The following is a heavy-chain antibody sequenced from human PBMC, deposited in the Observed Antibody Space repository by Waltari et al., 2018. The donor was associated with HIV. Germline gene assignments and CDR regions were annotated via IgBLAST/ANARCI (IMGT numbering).Heavy chain of an antibody. J-gene: IGHJ3*02. D-gene: IGHD1-26*01. CDR3: ARVGSRGATYDAFDI. CDR2: INPSGGNT. V-gene: IGHV1-46*01. CDR1: GYTFTSYY. Sequence: QVQLVQSGAEVKKPGASVKVSCKASGYTFTSYYMHWVRQAPGQGLEWMGIINPSGGNTSDEQKFQGRVTMTRDTSTSSVYMGLCSLRSEDTAVYYCARVGSRGATYDAFDIWGQGPMVTVSS.